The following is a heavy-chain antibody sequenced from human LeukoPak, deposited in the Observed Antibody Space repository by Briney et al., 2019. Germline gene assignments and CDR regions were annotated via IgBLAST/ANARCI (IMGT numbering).Heavy chain of an antibody. D-gene: IGHD5-12*01. Sequence: ASVKVSCKASGYTSTNYGISWVRQAPGQGLEWMGWISINRGNTNYAQKFQGRVTMTRDTSISTAYMELSRLRSDDTAVYYCARDRGYVSASPCDYWGQGTLVTVSS. J-gene: IGHJ4*02. V-gene: IGHV1-18*01. CDR2: ISINRGNT. CDR3: ARDRGYVSASPCDY. CDR1: GYTSTNYG.